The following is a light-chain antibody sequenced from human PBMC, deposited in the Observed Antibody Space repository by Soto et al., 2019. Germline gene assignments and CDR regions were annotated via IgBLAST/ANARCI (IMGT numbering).Light chain of an antibody. CDR2: QDS. V-gene: IGLV3-1*01. CDR3: QAWDSIHVV. CDR1: KLGDKY. J-gene: IGLJ2*01. Sequence: SYELTQPPSVSVSPGQTASFTCSGDKLGDKYACWYQQKPGQSPVLVIYQDSKRPSGIPERFSGSNSGNTATLTISGTQAMDEADYYCQAWDSIHVVFGGGTKLTVL.